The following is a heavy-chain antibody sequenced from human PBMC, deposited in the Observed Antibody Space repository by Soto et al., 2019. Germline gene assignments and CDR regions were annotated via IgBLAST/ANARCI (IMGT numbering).Heavy chain of an antibody. V-gene: IGHV3-48*02. CDR1: GFTFSNFN. J-gene: IGHJ4*02. D-gene: IGHD3-16*02. Sequence: EVQLVESGGGLVQPGESLRLSCAASGFTFSNFNMHWVRQAPGKGLEWISYISASNTTVYYGDSVKGRFTISMDNAKNSLYLQMTSLRDEDTAVYYCARIYRRDGNKYADYWGQGTLVTVSS. CDR2: ISASNTTV. CDR3: ARIYRRDGNKYADY.